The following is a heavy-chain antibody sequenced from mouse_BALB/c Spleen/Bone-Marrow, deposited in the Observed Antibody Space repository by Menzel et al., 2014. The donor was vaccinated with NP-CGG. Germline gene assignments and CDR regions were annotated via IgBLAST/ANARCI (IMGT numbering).Heavy chain of an antibody. CDR3: TRLSLLRGYFDY. D-gene: IGHD1-2*01. V-gene: IGHV1S81*02. Sequence: QVQLKQSGAELVKPGTSVKLSCKASGYTFTSYYIYWVKQRPGQGLKWIGEINPSNGGTNFNEKFKSKATLTVDKSSSTAYMQLGSLTSEDSAVYYCTRLSLLRGYFDYWGQGTTLTVSS. CDR1: GYTFTSYY. J-gene: IGHJ2*01. CDR2: INPSNGGT.